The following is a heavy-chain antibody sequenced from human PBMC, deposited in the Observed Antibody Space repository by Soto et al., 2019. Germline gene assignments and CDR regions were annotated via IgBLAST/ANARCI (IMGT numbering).Heavy chain of an antibody. CDR1: GVTLSSYA. Sequence: GSLRLSCAGSGVTLSSYAMSWVRQAPGKGLEWVSAISGSGGSTYCADSVKGRFTISRHNAKNTLYLQMNSLRAEDTAVHYCASGWRVDAFDIWGQGTMVTVSS. D-gene: IGHD3-3*01. CDR2: ISGSGGST. V-gene: IGHV3-23*01. CDR3: ASGWRVDAFDI. J-gene: IGHJ3*02.